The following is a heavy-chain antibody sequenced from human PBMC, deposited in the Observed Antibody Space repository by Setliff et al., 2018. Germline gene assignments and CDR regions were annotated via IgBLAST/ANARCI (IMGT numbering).Heavy chain of an antibody. CDR1: GGSISSHY. J-gene: IGHJ3*02. CDR3: ARVRSWSQIDALEN. CDR2: IFDSGNT. V-gene: IGHV4-59*11. D-gene: IGHD2-15*01. Sequence: SETLSLTCTVSGGSISSHYWSWIRQPPGKGLEWIGNIFDSGNTNYNSSLKSRVTISVDTSKNQFSLKLSSVTAADTAVYYCARVRSWSQIDALENWGQGTMVTVSS.